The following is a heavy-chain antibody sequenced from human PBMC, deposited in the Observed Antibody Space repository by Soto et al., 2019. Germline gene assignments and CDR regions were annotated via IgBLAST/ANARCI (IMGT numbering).Heavy chain of an antibody. V-gene: IGHV4-4*07. CDR2: IYTSGST. Sequence: SETLSLTCTVSGGSTSSYYWSWIRQPAGKGLEWIGRIYTSGSTNYNPSLKSRVTMSVDTSKNQFSLKLSSVTAADTAVYYCARVVAAAGRDGGYYYYGSDVWGQGTTVTVAS. CDR1: GGSTSSYY. CDR3: ARVVAAAGRDGGYYYYGSDV. D-gene: IGHD6-13*01. J-gene: IGHJ6*02.